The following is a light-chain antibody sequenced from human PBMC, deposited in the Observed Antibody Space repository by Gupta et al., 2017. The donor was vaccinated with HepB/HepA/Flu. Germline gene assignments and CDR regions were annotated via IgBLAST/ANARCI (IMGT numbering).Light chain of an antibody. CDR2: QDK. V-gene: IGLV3-25*03. J-gene: IGLJ3*02. Sequence: SDELTQPPSVSVSPGQTARITCSGDTLSRQYTYWYQQRPGQAPILIIFQDKERPPGIPERFSASSSGTTASLTISDVQSEDAADYFCQSLDVSGTVFGGGTKLTVL. CDR1: TLSRQY. CDR3: QSLDVSGTV.